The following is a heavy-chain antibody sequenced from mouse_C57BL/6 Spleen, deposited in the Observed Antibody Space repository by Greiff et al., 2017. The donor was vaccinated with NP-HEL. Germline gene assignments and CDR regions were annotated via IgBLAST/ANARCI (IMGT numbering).Heavy chain of an antibody. Sequence: VQLQQPGAELVMPGASVKLSCKASGYTFTSYWMHWVKQRPGQGLEWIGEIDPSDSYTNYNQKFKGKSTLTVDKSSSTAYMQLSSLTSEDSAVYYCARRELGRDYAMDYWGQGTSVTVSS. D-gene: IGHD4-1*01. CDR1: GYTFTSYW. J-gene: IGHJ4*01. CDR3: ARRELGRDYAMDY. V-gene: IGHV1-69*01. CDR2: IDPSDSYT.